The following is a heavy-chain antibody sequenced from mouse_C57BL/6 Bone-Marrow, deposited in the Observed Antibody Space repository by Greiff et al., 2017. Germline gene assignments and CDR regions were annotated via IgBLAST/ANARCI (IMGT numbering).Heavy chain of an antibody. D-gene: IGHD2-12*01. Sequence: DVKLQESGPGLVKPSQSLSLTCSVTGYSITSGYYWNWIRQFPGNKLEWMGYISYDGSNNYNPSLKNRISITRDTSKNQFFLKLNSVTTEDTATYYCARDTYYNAMDYWGQGTSVTVSS. CDR2: ISYDGSN. CDR3: ARDTYYNAMDY. CDR1: GYSITSGYY. J-gene: IGHJ4*01. V-gene: IGHV3-6*01.